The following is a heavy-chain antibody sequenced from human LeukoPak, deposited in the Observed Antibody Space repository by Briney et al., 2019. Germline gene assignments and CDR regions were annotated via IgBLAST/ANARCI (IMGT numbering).Heavy chain of an antibody. CDR1: GFTFSSYS. J-gene: IGHJ4*02. Sequence: GGSLRLSCAASGFTFSSYSMNWVRQAPGKGLEWVSSISSSSSYIYYADSVKGRFTISRDNAKNSLYLQMNSLRAEDTAVYYCARDVGGGDTAMVSYDYWGQGTLVTVSS. CDR3: ARDVGGGDTAMVSYDY. CDR2: ISSSSSYI. D-gene: IGHD5-18*01. V-gene: IGHV3-21*01.